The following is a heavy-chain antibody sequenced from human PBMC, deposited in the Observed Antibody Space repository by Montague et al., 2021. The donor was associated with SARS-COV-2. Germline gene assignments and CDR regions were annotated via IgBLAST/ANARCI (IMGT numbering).Heavy chain of an antibody. D-gene: IGHD5-24*01. CDR3: VRPPRGGYNYPFDY. CDR1: GFTFSSYW. J-gene: IGHJ4*02. CDR2: INSDGSIT. V-gene: IGHV3-74*01. Sequence: SLRLSWAASGFTFSSYWMHWVRQAPGKGLVWVSCINSDGSITTYADSVKGRFTISRDNAKNTVYMQMNSLRAEDTAVYYCVRPPRGGYNYPFDYWGLGTLVTVSS.